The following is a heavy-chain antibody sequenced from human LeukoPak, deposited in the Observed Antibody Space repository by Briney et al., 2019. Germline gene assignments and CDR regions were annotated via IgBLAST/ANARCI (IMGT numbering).Heavy chain of an antibody. CDR1: GFTFSSYG. V-gene: IGHV3-30*18. CDR3: AKDPARIAVAVRYFDY. CDR2: ISYDGSNK. D-gene: IGHD6-19*01. J-gene: IGHJ4*02. Sequence: GGSLRLSCAASGFTFSSYGMHWVRQAPGKGLEWVAVISYDGSNKYYAGSVKGRFTISRDNSKNTLYLQMNSLRAEDTAVYYCAKDPARIAVAVRYFDYWGQGTLVTVSS.